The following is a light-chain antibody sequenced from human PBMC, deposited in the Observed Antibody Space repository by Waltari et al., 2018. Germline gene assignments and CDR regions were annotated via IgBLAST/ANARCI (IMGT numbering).Light chain of an antibody. V-gene: IGKV3-15*01. CDR3: QQYNSWPLT. CDR1: QSVGSY. CDR2: GAS. Sequence: EVVMTQSRATLSVSPGERATLSCGASQSVGSYLVWYQQKPGQAPRLLIYGASSRATGIPARFSGSGSGTEFTLTISSLQSEDFAVYYCQQYNSWPLTFGGGTKVEIK. J-gene: IGKJ4*01.